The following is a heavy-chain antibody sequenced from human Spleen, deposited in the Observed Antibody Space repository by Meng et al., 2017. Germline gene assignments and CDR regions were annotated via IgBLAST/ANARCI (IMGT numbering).Heavy chain of an antibody. CDR2: INPRNGGT. CDR3: ARDSGDSSGWTFDY. J-gene: IGHJ4*02. V-gene: IGHV1-2*06. CDR1: GDSFNSYT. D-gene: IGHD6-19*01. Sequence: ASVKVSCKASGDSFNSYTIRWVRQAPGHGLEWMGRINPRNGGTYSAQNFQGRVTMTRDTSISTAYMDLSRLTSDDTAVYYCARDSGDSSGWTFDYWGQGTLVTGSS.